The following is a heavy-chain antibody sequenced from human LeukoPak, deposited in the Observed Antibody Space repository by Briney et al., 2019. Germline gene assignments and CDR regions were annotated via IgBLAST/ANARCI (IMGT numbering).Heavy chain of an antibody. V-gene: IGHV1-8*03. D-gene: IGHD4-17*01. J-gene: IGHJ6*03. Sequence: GASVKVSCKASGYTFTSYDINWVRQATGQGLEWMGWMNPNSGNTGYAQKFQGRVTITRSTSIGTAYMELSSLRSEDTAVYYCARAPVTTGPYYYYMDVWGKGTTVTVSS. CDR3: ARAPVTTGPYYYYMDV. CDR2: MNPNSGNT. CDR1: GYTFTSYD.